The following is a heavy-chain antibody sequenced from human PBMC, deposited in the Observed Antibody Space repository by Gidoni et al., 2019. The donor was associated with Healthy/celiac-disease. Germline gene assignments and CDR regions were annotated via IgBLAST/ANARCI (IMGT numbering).Heavy chain of an antibody. J-gene: IGHJ4*02. Sequence: QVQLVQSGAEVKKPGASVKVSCKASGVTISSYTISCVRQAPGPGLELMGGFIPIFGTANYAQKFQGRVTITADESTSTAYMELSSLRSEDTAVYYCARDGGASNGRDGYNSLDYWGQGTLVTVSS. V-gene: IGHV1-69*01. CDR1: GVTISSYT. CDR3: ARDGGASNGRDGYNSLDY. CDR2: FIPIFGTA. D-gene: IGHD5-12*01.